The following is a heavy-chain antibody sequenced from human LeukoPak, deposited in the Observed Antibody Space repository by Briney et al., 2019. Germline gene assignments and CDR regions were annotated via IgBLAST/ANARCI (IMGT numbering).Heavy chain of an antibody. Sequence: GGSLRLSCAASGFTFDGFGMSWVRQGPGKGLEWISGINWNGGSTGYADSVKGRFTISRDNAKNSLYLQMNSLRAEDTALYYCARGNAGDYFDYWGQGTLVTVSS. J-gene: IGHJ4*02. CDR3: ARGNAGDYFDY. CDR2: INWNGGST. D-gene: IGHD1-1*01. CDR1: GFTFDGFG. V-gene: IGHV3-20*04.